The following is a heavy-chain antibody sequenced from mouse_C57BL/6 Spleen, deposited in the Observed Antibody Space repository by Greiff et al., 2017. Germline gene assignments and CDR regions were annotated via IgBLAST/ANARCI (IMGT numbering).Heavy chain of an antibody. CDR1: GFTFSDYG. J-gene: IGHJ1*03. Sequence: EVHLVESGGGLVKPGGSLKLSCAASGFTFSDYGMHWVRQAPEKGLEWVAYISSGSSTIYYADTVKGRFTISRDNAKNTLFLQMTSLRSEDTAMYYCARSSHYYGSSYWYFDVWGTGTTVTVSS. CDR2: ISSGSSTI. CDR3: ARSSHYYGSSYWYFDV. V-gene: IGHV5-17*01. D-gene: IGHD1-1*01.